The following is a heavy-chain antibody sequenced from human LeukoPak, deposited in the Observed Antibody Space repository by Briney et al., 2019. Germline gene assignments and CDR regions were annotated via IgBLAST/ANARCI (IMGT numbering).Heavy chain of an antibody. J-gene: IGHJ2*01. CDR3: ARVGDHFHWYLDL. CDR2: LYSGSST. V-gene: IGHV3-53*01. CDR1: GFTVSTNY. D-gene: IGHD3-3*02. Sequence: PGGSLRLSCAASGFTVSTNYMNWVRQAPGKGLEWVSILYSGSSTYYADSVEGRFIVFRDSSKNTLSLQMNDLRAEDTAVYYCARVGDHFHWYLDLWGRGTLVTVSS.